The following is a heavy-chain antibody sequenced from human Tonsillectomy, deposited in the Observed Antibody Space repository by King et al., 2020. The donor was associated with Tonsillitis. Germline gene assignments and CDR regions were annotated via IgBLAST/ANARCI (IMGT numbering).Heavy chain of an antibody. J-gene: IGHJ5*02. CDR3: AKDVFGGTNWFDP. V-gene: IGHV3-23*04. CDR2: ITGSGGST. Sequence: VQLVESGGGLVQPGGSLRLSCAASGFMFSNYAMTWVRQAPGKGPEWVSCITGSGGSTYYADSVKGRFTISRDNSKNTLYLQMNSLRAEDTAVYYCAKDVFGGTNWFDPRGQGTLVTVSS. D-gene: IGHD3-16*01. CDR1: GFMFSNYA.